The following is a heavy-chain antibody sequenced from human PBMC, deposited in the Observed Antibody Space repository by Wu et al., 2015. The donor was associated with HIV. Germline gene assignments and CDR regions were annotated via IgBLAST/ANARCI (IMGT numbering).Heavy chain of an antibody. CDR3: TRGARGVPKGAFEI. Sequence: QAHLVQSGAEVKKPGASVKVSCEASGYTFTGYYIHWVRQAPGQGLEWMAWINFNSGGANSAQMFLGRGSTMTRDDVHHHQPTLELSSLTSDDTAVYYCTRGARGVPKGAFEIWGQGTLVTVSS. D-gene: IGHD3-10*01. V-gene: IGHV1-2*02. CDR2: INFNSGGA. J-gene: IGHJ3*02. CDR1: GYTFTGYY.